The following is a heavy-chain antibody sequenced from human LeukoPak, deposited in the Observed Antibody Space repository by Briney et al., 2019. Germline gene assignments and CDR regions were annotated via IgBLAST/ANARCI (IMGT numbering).Heavy chain of an antibody. CDR1: GGSISSGGYY. D-gene: IGHD3-10*01. Sequence: SETLSLTCTVSGGSISSGGYYWSWFRQHPGKGLEWIGYIYSSGNTYYNPSLKSRVTISFDTSKNQFSLKLSSVTAADTAVYYRARSYGSGNYFDYWGQGTLVTVSS. J-gene: IGHJ4*02. CDR2: IYSSGNT. CDR3: ARSYGSGNYFDY. V-gene: IGHV4-31*03.